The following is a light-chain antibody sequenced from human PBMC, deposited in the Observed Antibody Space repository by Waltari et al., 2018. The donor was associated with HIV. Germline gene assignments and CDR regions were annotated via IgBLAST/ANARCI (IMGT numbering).Light chain of an antibody. J-gene: IGLJ1*01. CDR3: QSADSSGTYV. V-gene: IGLV3-25*03. Sequence: SYELTQPPSVSVSPGQTARHTCSGDALTKQYAYWYQQKPGQAPVLVIYKDSARPSGIPERFSGSSSGTTITLTISGVQAEDEADYYCQSADSSGTYVFGTGTKVTVL. CDR1: ALTKQY. CDR2: KDS.